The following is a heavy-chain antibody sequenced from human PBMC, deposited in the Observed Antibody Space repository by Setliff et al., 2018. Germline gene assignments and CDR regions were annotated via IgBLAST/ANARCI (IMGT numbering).Heavy chain of an antibody. J-gene: IGHJ4*02. V-gene: IGHV3-7*01. D-gene: IGHD3-10*01. CDR2: INPDGSEK. Sequence: PGGSLRLSCGASGFTYNNDWVSWVRQAPGKGLEWLASINPDGSEKYYVDSVKGRFTISRDNAKNSLSLQRNSLRTEDTAVYYCFGAGTCSYWGQGTQVTVSS. CDR3: FGAGTCSY. CDR1: GFTYNNDW.